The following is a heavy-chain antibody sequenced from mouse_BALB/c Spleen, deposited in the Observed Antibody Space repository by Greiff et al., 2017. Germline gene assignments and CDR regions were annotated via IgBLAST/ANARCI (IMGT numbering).Heavy chain of an antibody. CDR2: ISSGGSYT. Sequence: EVNLVESGGGLVKPGGSLKLSCAASGFTFSSYTMSWVRQTPEKRLEWVATISSGGSYTYYPDSVKGRFTISRDNAKNTLYLQMSSLKSEDTAMYYCTRGYYGSSYDAMDYWGQGTSVTVSS. CDR1: GFTFSSYT. D-gene: IGHD1-1*01. J-gene: IGHJ4*01. V-gene: IGHV5-6-4*01. CDR3: TRGYYGSSYDAMDY.